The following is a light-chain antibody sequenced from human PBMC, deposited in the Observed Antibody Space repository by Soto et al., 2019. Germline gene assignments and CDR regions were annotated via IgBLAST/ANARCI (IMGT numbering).Light chain of an antibody. CDR2: AAS. Sequence: DFQMTQFPSSLSASMGDRVTITCRASQSISNDLSWYQQKPGRAPKCLIYAASSLQSGVPSRFSGSGSGTEFTLTISSLQPEDFATYYCLQRNSNPQTFGQGTKVDI. CDR1: QSISND. V-gene: IGKV1-17*01. CDR3: LQRNSNPQT. J-gene: IGKJ1*01.